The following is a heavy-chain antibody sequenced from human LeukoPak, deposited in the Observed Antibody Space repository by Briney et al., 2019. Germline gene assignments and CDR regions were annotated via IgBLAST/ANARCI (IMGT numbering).Heavy chain of an antibody. D-gene: IGHD6-13*01. CDR2: ISGSGGTT. CDR3: AKEQLIPYCFDY. J-gene: IGHJ4*02. V-gene: IGHV3-23*01. Sequence: PGGSLRLSCAASGFTFSSYVMSWVRQAPGKGLEWASAISGSGGTTYYADSVKGRFTISRDNSKNTLFLQMNSLRAEDTAVYYCAKEQLIPYCFDYCGQGTLVTVSS. CDR1: GFTFSSYV.